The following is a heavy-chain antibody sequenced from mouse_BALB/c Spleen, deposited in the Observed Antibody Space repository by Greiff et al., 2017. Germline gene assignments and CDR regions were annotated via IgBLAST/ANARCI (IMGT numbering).Heavy chain of an antibody. D-gene: IGHD1-1*01. CDR2: IRNKANGYTT. J-gene: IGHJ2*01. Sequence: EVQGVESGGGLVQPGGSLRLSCATSGFTFTDYYMSWVRQPPGKALEWLGFIRNKANGYTTEYSASVKGRFTISRDNSQSILYLQMNTLRAEDSATYYCARYYYGSSYYFDYWGQGTTLTVSS. V-gene: IGHV7-3*02. CDR3: ARYYYGSSYYFDY. CDR1: GFTFTDYY.